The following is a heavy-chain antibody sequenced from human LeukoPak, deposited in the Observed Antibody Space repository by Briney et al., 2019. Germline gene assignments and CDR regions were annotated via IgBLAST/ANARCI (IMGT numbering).Heavy chain of an antibody. V-gene: IGHV3-30*18. D-gene: IGHD6-13*01. J-gene: IGHJ4*02. CDR1: GFTFSDYV. Sequence: PGKSLRLSCVASGFTFSDYVIHWVRQAPGKGLEWVAVISYDGSNKYYADSVKGRFTISRDNSKNTLYLQMNSLRAADTAVYYCAKDLAAAGGYWGQGTLVTVSS. CDR2: ISYDGSNK. CDR3: AKDLAAAGGY.